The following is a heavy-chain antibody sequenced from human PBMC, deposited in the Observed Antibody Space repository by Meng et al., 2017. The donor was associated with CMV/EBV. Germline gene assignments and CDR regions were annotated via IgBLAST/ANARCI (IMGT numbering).Heavy chain of an antibody. Sequence: GESLKISCAASGFTVSSNYMRWVRQAPGKGLEWVSVIYSGGSTNYAASVKGRYTISRDNSKNTLNLQMNSLRADDTAVFYCAQSSGTDEFWSGYYSSSVTYGMDVWGQGTTVTVSS. J-gene: IGHJ6*02. CDR2: IYSGGST. V-gene: IGHV3-53*01. D-gene: IGHD3-3*01. CDR3: AQSSGTDEFWSGYYSSSVTYGMDV. CDR1: GFTVSSNY.